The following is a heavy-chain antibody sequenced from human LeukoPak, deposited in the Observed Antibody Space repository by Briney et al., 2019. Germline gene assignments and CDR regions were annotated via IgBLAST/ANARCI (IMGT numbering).Heavy chain of an antibody. V-gene: IGHV1-18*04. J-gene: IGHJ4*02. D-gene: IGHD3-9*01. Sequence: GASVKVSCKASGCTFTNYGISWVRQAPGQGLEWMGWISAYNGNTNYAQKLQGRVTMTTDTSTSTAYMEVRSLRSDDTAVYYCARETGSYKGNYFDYWGQGTLVTVSS. CDR2: ISAYNGNT. CDR1: GCTFTNYG. CDR3: ARETGSYKGNYFDY.